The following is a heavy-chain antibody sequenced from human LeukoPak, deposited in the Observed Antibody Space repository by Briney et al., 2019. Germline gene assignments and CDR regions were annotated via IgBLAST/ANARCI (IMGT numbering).Heavy chain of an antibody. V-gene: IGHV4-34*01. CDR1: GGSFSGYY. J-gene: IGHJ4*02. CDR3: ARLAVVVPAAMVQGYYFDY. CDR2: INHSGST. Sequence: SETLSLTCAVYGGSFSGYYWSWIRQPPGKGLEWIGEINHSGSTNYNPSLKSRVTISVDTSKNQFSLKLGSVTAADTAVYYCARLAVVVPAAMVQGYYFDYWGQGTLVTVSS. D-gene: IGHD2-2*01.